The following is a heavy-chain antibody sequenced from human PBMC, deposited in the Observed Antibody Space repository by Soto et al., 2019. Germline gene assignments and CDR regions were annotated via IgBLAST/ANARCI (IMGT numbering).Heavy chain of an antibody. D-gene: IGHD3-3*01. CDR3: ARAYDFWSGYYREYYMDV. CDR1: GFTFSSYS. J-gene: IGHJ6*03. CDR2: ISSSSSYI. V-gene: IGHV3-21*01. Sequence: EVQLVESGGGLVKPGGSLRLSCAASGFTFSSYSMNWVRQAPGKGLEWVSSISSSSSYIYYADSVKGRFTISRDNAKNSLYLQMNSLRAEDTAVYYCARAYDFWSGYYREYYMDVWGKGTTVTVSS.